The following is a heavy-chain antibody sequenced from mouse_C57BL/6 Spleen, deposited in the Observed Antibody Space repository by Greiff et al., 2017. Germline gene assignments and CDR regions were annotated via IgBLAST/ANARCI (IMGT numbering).Heavy chain of an antibody. Sequence: VQLKESGPELVKPGASVKIPCKASGYTFTDYNMDWVKQSHGKSLEWIGDINPNNGGTIYNQKFKGKATLTVDKSSSTAYMELRSLTSEDTAVYYCARGGYDYDGFYYAMDYWGQGTSVTVSS. CDR3: ARGGYDYDGFYYAMDY. CDR1: GYTFTDYN. D-gene: IGHD2-4*01. J-gene: IGHJ4*01. CDR2: INPNNGGT. V-gene: IGHV1-18*01.